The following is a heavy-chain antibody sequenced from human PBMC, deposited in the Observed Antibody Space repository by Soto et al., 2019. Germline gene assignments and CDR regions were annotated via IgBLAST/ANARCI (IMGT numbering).Heavy chain of an antibody. V-gene: IGHV1-3*01. J-gene: IGHJ6*02. CDR2: INAGNGNT. CDR3: ATLQDSSGYYGEYYYGMDV. CDR1: GYTFTSYA. Sequence: ASVKVSCKASGYTFTSYAMHWVRQAPGQRLEWMGWINAGNGNTKYSQKFQGRVTITRDTSASTAYMELSSLRSEDTAVYYCATLQDSSGYYGEYYYGMDVWGQGTTVTVSS. D-gene: IGHD3-22*01.